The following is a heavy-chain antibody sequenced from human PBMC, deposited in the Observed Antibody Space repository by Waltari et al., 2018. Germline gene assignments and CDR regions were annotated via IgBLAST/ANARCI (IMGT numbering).Heavy chain of an antibody. CDR2: ISAYNGNT. D-gene: IGHD6-6*01. CDR3: ARERIIAAPDY. V-gene: IGHV1-18*01. Sequence: QVQLVQSGAEVKTHGAAVTVSCHAADDTFTSDGISWVRQAPGQGLEWMVCISAYNGNTNYEQNLQGRVTMTTDTATSTAYMELRSLRADATAVYYCARERIIAAPDYWGQGTLVTVSS. CDR1: DDTFTSDG. J-gene: IGHJ4*02.